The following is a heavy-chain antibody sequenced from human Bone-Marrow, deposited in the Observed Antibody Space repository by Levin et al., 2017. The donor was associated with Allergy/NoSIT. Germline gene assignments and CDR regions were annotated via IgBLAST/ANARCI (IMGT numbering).Heavy chain of an antibody. D-gene: IGHD1/OR15-1a*01. CDR1: GFTLSGSF. CDR3: TRAAMSGTWRFDP. V-gene: IGHV3-73*01. Sequence: GGSLRLSCAASGFTLSGSFMHWVRQASGKGLEWIGRIRSKDKNYATTYAASVKGRFTISRDDSKNTAYLQMNSLKTEDTAVYYCTRAAMSGTWRFDPWGQGTLVTVSS. J-gene: IGHJ5*02. CDR2: IRSKDKNYAT.